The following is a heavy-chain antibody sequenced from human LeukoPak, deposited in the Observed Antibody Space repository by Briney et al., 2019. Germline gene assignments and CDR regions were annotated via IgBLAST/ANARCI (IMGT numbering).Heavy chain of an antibody. D-gene: IGHD3-22*01. CDR2: ISSNGGST. V-gene: IGHV3-64*01. Sequence: GGSLRLSCAASGFTFSSYAMHWVRQAPGKGLEYVSAISSNGGSTYYANSVKGRFTISRDNSKNTLYLQMNSLRAEDTAVYYCAKDLTPDYYDSSVFDYWGQGTLVTVSS. CDR3: AKDLTPDYYDSSVFDY. J-gene: IGHJ4*02. CDR1: GFTFSSYA.